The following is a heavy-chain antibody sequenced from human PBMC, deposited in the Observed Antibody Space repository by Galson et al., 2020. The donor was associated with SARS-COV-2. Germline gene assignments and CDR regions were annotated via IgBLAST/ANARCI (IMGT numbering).Heavy chain of an antibody. D-gene: IGHD6-19*01. Sequence: SETLSLTCAVSGYSISSGYYWGWIRQPPGKGLEWIGSIYHSGSTWYYPSLRSRVTISVDTSKNQFSLKLRSVTAADTAVYYCARIAGYSSGWYREGDAFDIWGQGTMVTVSS. CDR2: IYHSGST. V-gene: IGHV4-38-2*01. CDR3: ARIAGYSSGWYREGDAFDI. CDR1: GYSISSGYY. J-gene: IGHJ3*02.